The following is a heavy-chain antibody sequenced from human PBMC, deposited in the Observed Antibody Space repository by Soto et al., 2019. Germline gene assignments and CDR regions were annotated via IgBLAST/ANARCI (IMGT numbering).Heavy chain of an antibody. CDR3: ARASYDSSTYYLDY. V-gene: IGHV4-30-4*01. CDR2: IYYSGST. J-gene: IGHJ4*02. CDR1: GASISSGDYY. Sequence: QVQLQESCPGLVKPSQTLSLTCTVSGASISSGDYYWTWIRQPPGKGLQWIGSIYYSGSTSYNPSLKNRVTISVDTSNNQFSLKLSSVTAADTAVYYCARASYDSSTYYLDYWGQGTLITLSS. D-gene: IGHD3-22*01.